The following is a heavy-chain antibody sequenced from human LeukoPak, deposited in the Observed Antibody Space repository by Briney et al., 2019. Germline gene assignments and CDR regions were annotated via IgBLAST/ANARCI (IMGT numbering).Heavy chain of an antibody. V-gene: IGHV4-39*07. CDR1: GGSTSSSSYY. J-gene: IGHJ4*02. Sequence: PSETLSLTCTVSGGSTSSSSYYWGWIRQPPGKGLEWIGSIYYSGSTYYNPSLKSRVTISADTSKNQFSLKLSSVTAADTAVYYCARVDGDYGSLVDYWGQGTLVTVSS. CDR2: IYYSGST. D-gene: IGHD4-17*01. CDR3: ARVDGDYGSLVDY.